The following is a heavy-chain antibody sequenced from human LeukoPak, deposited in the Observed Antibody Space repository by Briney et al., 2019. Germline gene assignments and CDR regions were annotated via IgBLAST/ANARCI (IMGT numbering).Heavy chain of an antibody. J-gene: IGHJ5*02. CDR3: ARGGEYSGSYYDWFDP. CDR2: MNPNSGNT. CDR1: GYTFTSYD. Sequence: GASVKVSCKASGYTFTSYDINWVRQATGQGLEWMGWMNPNSGNTGYAQKFQGRVTITRNTSINTAYMELSSLRSEDTAVYYCARGGEYSGSYYDWFDPWGQGTRVTVSS. D-gene: IGHD1-26*01. V-gene: IGHV1-8*03.